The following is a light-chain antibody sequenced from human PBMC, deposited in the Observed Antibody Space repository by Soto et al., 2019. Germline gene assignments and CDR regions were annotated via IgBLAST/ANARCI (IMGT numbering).Light chain of an antibody. Sequence: AIQMTQSPSSLSASVGDRVTITCRASQDIRTELGWYQQKPGNAPKLLIHATSILQSGVPSRFSGIGSGTDFTLTISSLQPEDFATYYCLQDYSYPRTFGQGTKVEIK. CDR1: QDIRTE. CDR2: ATS. J-gene: IGKJ1*01. CDR3: LQDYSYPRT. V-gene: IGKV1-6*01.